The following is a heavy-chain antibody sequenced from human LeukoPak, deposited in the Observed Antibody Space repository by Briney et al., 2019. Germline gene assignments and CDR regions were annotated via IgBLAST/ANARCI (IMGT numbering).Heavy chain of an antibody. CDR1: GGSTSSSSYY. CDR2: IYYSGST. CDR3: ASVTDGLDY. D-gene: IGHD1-14*01. J-gene: IGHJ4*02. Sequence: SETLSLTCTVSGGSTSSSSYYWGWIRQPPGKGLEWIGSIYYSGSTYYNPSLKSRVTISVDTSKNQFSLKLSSVTAADTAVYYCASVTDGLDYWGQGTLVTVSS. V-gene: IGHV4-39*07.